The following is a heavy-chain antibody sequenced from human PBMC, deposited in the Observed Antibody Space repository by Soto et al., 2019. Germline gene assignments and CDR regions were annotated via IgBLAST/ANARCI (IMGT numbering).Heavy chain of an antibody. V-gene: IGHV4-30-2*02. CDR3: ARRYGGNFGY. CDR2: MYHSGST. J-gene: IGHJ4*02. Sequence: SETLSLTCAVSGGSISSGGYSWSWIRQPPGKGLEWIGYMYHSGSTYYNPSLKSRVTISIDRSKNQFSLKLSSVTAADTAVYYCARRYGGNFGYWGQGTLVTVSS. CDR1: GGSISSGGYS. D-gene: IGHD1-26*01.